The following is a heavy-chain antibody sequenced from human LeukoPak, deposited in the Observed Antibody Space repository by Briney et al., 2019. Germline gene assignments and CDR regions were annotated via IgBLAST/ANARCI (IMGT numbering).Heavy chain of an antibody. CDR3: TTNTGDD. Sequence: GGSLRLSCAASGFTFNNAWMSWVRQAPGKGLEWVANIKPDGTEKSYVDSVKGRFTISRDNAKNSLYLEMNSLRAEDTALYYCTTNTGDDWGQGTLVTVSS. V-gene: IGHV3-7*01. CDR1: GFTFNNAW. CDR2: IKPDGTEK. J-gene: IGHJ4*02. D-gene: IGHD2-8*02.